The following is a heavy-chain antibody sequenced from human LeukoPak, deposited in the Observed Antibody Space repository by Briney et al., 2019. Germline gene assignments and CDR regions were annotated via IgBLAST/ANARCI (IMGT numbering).Heavy chain of an antibody. D-gene: IGHD2-15*01. J-gene: IGHJ6*03. V-gene: IGHV1-18*01. CDR3: ARSSDCSGGSCYYYYYMDV. Sequence: ASVKVSCKASGYTFTSYGISWVRQAPGQGLEWMGWISAYNGNTNYAQKVQGRVTMTTDTSTSTAYMELRSLRSDDTAVYYCARSSDCSGGSCYYYYYMDVWGKGTTVTISS. CDR1: GYTFTSYG. CDR2: ISAYNGNT.